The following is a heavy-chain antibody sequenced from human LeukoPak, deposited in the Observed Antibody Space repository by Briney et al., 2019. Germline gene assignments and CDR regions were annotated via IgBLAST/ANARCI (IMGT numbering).Heavy chain of an antibody. V-gene: IGHV1-18*04. CDR3: ARHREGLLWFGELPHPLDY. J-gene: IGHJ4*02. Sequence: ASVKVSCKASGYTFTSYGISWVRQAPGQGLEWMGWISAYNGNTNYAQKLQGRVTMTTDTSTSTAYMELSSLRSEDTAVYYCARHREGLLWFGELPHPLDYWGQGTLVTVSS. D-gene: IGHD3-10*01. CDR2: ISAYNGNT. CDR1: GYTFTSYG.